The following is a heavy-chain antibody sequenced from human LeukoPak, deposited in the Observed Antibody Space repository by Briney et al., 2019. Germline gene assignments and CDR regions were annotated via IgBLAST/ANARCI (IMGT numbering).Heavy chain of an antibody. Sequence: GGSLRLSCAASGFTFSSYWMSWVRQAPGKGLEWVANIKQDGSEKYYVDSVKGRFTISRDNAKNSLYLQMNSLRAEDTAVYYCARDGFITMVRGVMDYWGQGTLVTVSS. CDR1: GFTFSSYW. D-gene: IGHD3-10*01. CDR2: IKQDGSEK. J-gene: IGHJ4*02. CDR3: ARDGFITMVRGVMDY. V-gene: IGHV3-7*01.